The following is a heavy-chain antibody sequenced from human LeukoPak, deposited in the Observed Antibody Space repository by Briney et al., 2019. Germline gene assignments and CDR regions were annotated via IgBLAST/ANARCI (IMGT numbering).Heavy chain of an antibody. J-gene: IGHJ4*02. CDR1: EFTFSSYG. CDR2: ISYDGSNK. Sequence: PVGSLRLSCAAFEFTFSSYGIHWLRQAQGKGLEWVVLISYDGSNKYYADSVKGRFTISRDNSKNTLYLQKNSLRAEDTAVYYCAKDRSSTWSFDYWGQGTLVTVSS. CDR3: AKDRSSTWSFDY. V-gene: IGHV3-30*18. D-gene: IGHD6-13*01.